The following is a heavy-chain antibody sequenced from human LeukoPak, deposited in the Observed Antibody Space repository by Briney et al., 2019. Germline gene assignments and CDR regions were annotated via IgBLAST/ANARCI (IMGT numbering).Heavy chain of an antibody. D-gene: IGHD5-18*01. CDR3: ARDGTAMVN. CDR1: GGSVSSGSYY. Sequence: SETLSLTCTVSGGSVSSGSYYWSWIWQPPGKGLEWIGYIYYSGSTNYNPSLKSRVTISVDTSKNQFSLKLSSVTAADTAVYYCARDGTAMVNWGQGTLVTVSS. V-gene: IGHV4-61*01. CDR2: IYYSGST. J-gene: IGHJ4*02.